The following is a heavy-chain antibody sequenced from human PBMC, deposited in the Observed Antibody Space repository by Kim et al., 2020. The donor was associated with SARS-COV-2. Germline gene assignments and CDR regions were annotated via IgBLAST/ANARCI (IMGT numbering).Heavy chain of an antibody. Sequence: GSTNYNPSLKSRVTISVDTSKNQFSLKLSSVTAADTAVYYCARGGDYSDYWGQGTLVTVSS. D-gene: IGHD3-16*01. CDR2: GST. J-gene: IGHJ4*02. CDR3: ARGGDYSDY. V-gene: IGHV4-34*01.